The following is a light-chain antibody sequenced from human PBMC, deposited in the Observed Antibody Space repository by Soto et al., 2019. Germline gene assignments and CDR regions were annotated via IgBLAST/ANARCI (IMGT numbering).Light chain of an antibody. CDR2: GAS. J-gene: IGKJ5*01. CDR1: QSIPNSY. V-gene: IGKV3-20*01. Sequence: EAVLTQSAGTLCLSPGQRATLSCRASQSIPNSYVAWYQQKPGQAPRLLIYGASTRATGILASFSGSGSGTEFTLTLSSVEPEDFAMYYCNQRNQFGQGTRLEIK. CDR3: NQRNQ.